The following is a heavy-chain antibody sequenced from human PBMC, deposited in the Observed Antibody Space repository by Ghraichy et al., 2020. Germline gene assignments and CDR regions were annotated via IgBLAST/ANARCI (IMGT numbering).Heavy chain of an antibody. CDR1: GFTFSDYY. J-gene: IGHJ4*02. CDR2: ISSNTGSII. D-gene: IGHD3-22*01. CDR3: ARTYYYDNSGYLTRGGD. Sequence: GGSLRLSCAASGFTFSDYYMSWIRQAPGKGLEWVSYISSNTGSIIYYVDSVKGRFTISRDNAKNSLYLQMNSLRAEDTAVYYCARTYYYDNSGYLTRGGDWGQGTLVTVSS. V-gene: IGHV3-11*01.